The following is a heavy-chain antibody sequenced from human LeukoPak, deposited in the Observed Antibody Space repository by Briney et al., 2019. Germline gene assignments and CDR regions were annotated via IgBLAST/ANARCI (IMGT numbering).Heavy chain of an antibody. CDR1: GYSISSGYY. V-gene: IGHV3-23*01. D-gene: IGHD1-26*01. J-gene: IGHJ4*02. CDR2: ISGSGGST. CDR3: AKSGPSSGSYYSHYFDY. Sequence: HASETLSLTCAVSGYSISSGYYWGWIRQPPGKGLEWVSAISGSGGSTYYADSVKGRFTISRDNSKNTLYLQMNSLRAEDTAVYYCAKSGPSSGSYYSHYFDYWGQGTLVTVSS.